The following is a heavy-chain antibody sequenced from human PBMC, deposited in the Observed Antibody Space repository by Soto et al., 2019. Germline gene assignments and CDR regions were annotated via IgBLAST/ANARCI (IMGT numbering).Heavy chain of an antibody. D-gene: IGHD3-16*02. Sequence: ASVKVSCKASGYTFTSYGISWVRQAPGQGLEWMGWISAYNGNTKYAQKFQGRVTMTKDTSTSTAYMELSSLTSEDTAVYYCARGYDYVWGSYRSDAFDIWGQGTMVTVSS. CDR2: ISAYNGNT. CDR3: ARGYDYVWGSYRSDAFDI. J-gene: IGHJ3*02. V-gene: IGHV1-18*04. CDR1: GYTFTSYG.